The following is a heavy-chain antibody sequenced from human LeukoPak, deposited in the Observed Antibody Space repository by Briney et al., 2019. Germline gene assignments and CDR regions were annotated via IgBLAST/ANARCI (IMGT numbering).Heavy chain of an antibody. CDR1: GYTFTSYG. CDR3: RVVPAAAFDY. J-gene: IGHJ4*02. Sequence: ASVKVSCKASGYTFTSYGISWVRQAPGQGLEWMGWISAYNGNTNYAQKLQGRVTMTTDTSTSTAYMELSRLRSDDTAVYYCRVVPAAAFDYWGQGTLVTVSS. V-gene: IGHV1-18*04. D-gene: IGHD2-2*01. CDR2: ISAYNGNT.